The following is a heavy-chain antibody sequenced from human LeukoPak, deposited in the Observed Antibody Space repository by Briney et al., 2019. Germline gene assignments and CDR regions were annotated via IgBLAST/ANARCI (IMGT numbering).Heavy chain of an antibody. Sequence: SETLSLTCTVSGGSISSYYWSWIRQPPGKGLEWIGYIYYSGSTNYSPSLKSRVTISVDTSKNQFSLKLSSVTAADTAVYYCAREFGEPGAFDIWGQGTMVTVSS. CDR2: IYYSGST. CDR1: GGSISSYY. V-gene: IGHV4-59*12. CDR3: AREFGEPGAFDI. D-gene: IGHD3-10*01. J-gene: IGHJ3*02.